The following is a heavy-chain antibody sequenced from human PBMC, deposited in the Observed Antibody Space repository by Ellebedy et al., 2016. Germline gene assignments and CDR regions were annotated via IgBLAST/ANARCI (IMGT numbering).Heavy chain of an antibody. Sequence: SETLSLTXTVSGSSITGFYLSWIRQPPGKGLEWIGYIYSSGRTTYSPSLKSRLTMSVDTSKKHFSLRLRSVTAADSAVYYCARGDPSYVWGQGTTVTVSS. V-gene: IGHV4-59*01. CDR3: ARGDPSYV. J-gene: IGHJ6*02. CDR2: IYSSGRT. CDR1: GSSITGFY. D-gene: IGHD2-21*02.